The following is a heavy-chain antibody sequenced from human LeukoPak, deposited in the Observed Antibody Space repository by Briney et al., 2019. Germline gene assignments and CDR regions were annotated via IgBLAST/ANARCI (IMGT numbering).Heavy chain of an antibody. Sequence: GGSPRLSCAASGFTFSSYWMHWVRQAPGKGLVWVSRIDGDGSSTNYADSVKGRFTISRDNAKNTLYLQMNSLRAEDTAVYYCARGYSGYFYYWGQGTLVTVSS. J-gene: IGHJ4*02. CDR3: ARGYSGYFYY. CDR1: GFTFSSYW. V-gene: IGHV3-74*01. D-gene: IGHD5-12*01. CDR2: IDGDGSST.